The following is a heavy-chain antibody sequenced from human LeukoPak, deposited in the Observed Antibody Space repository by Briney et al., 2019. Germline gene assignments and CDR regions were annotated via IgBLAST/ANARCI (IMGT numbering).Heavy chain of an antibody. CDR1: GFTFSSFA. CDR2: ISSSSSYI. V-gene: IGHV3-21*01. J-gene: IGHJ6*02. Sequence: GKSLRLSCAASGFTFSSFAMHWVRQAPGKGLEWVSSISSSSSYIYYADSVKGRFTISRDNAKNSLYLQMNSLRAEDTAVYYCARGRYDFWSGYYASVYYYGMDVWGQGTTVTVSS. CDR3: ARGRYDFWSGYYASVYYYGMDV. D-gene: IGHD3-3*01.